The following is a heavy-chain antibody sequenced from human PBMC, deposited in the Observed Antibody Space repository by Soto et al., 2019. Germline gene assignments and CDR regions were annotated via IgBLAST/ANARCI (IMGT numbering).Heavy chain of an antibody. CDR1: GFTFSSYS. J-gene: IGHJ4*02. D-gene: IGHD3-9*01. Sequence: GGSLRLSCAASGFTFSSYSMSWVRQAPGKGLEWVSSISSSSSYIYYADSVKGRFTISRDNAKNSLYLQMNSLRAEDTAVYYCARVGSDQYDILTGYYIRYYFDYWGQGT. CDR2: ISSSSSYI. V-gene: IGHV3-21*01. CDR3: ARVGSDQYDILTGYYIRYYFDY.